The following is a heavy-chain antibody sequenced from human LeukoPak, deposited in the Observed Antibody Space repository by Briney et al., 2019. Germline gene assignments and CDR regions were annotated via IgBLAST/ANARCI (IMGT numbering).Heavy chain of an antibody. CDR1: GYTFTAYY. D-gene: IGHD3-16*01. J-gene: IGHJ4*02. CDR2: INPNTGGT. CDR3: ARIGGAHNFDY. Sequence: ASVKVSCRASGYTFTAYYMHWVRQAPGQGLEWMGRINPNTGGTNYAQKFQGRVTMTGDTSISTAYMELSRLASDDTAVYYCARIGGAHNFDYWGQGTLVTVSS. V-gene: IGHV1-2*06.